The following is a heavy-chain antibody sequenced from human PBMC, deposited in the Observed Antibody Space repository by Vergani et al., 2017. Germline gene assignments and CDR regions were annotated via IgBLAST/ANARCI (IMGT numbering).Heavy chain of an antibody. J-gene: IGHJ3*02. D-gene: IGHD4-17*01. CDR3: ARDTYGDYEYYRAFDI. V-gene: IGHV3-30-3*01. CDR1: GFTFSSYA. CDR2: ISYDGSNK. Sequence: VQLLESGGGVVQPGRSLRLSCAASGFTFSSYAMHWVRQAPGKGLEWVAVISYDGSNKYYADSVKGRFTISRDNAKNSLYLQMNSLRAEDTAVYYCARDTYGDYEYYRAFDIWGQGTMVTVSS.